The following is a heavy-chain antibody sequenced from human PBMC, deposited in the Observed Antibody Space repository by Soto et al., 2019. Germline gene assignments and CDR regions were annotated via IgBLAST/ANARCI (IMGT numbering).Heavy chain of an antibody. CDR1: GYTFTSYG. CDR3: ARDFDILTDYYYYGMDV. Sequence: QVQLVQSGAEVKMPGASVKVSCKASGYTFTSYGISWVRQAPGQGLEWMGWISAYNGNTNYAQKLQGRVTMTTDTSTSTAYMELRSLRSDDTAVYYCARDFDILTDYYYYGMDVWGQGTTVTVSS. CDR2: ISAYNGNT. J-gene: IGHJ6*02. D-gene: IGHD3-9*01. V-gene: IGHV1-18*01.